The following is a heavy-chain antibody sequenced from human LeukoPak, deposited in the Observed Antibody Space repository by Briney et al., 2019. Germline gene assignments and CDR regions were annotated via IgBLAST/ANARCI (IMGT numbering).Heavy chain of an antibody. CDR3: ARGFKGSSSEYFQH. CDR1: GGTFSSYA. J-gene: IGHJ1*01. Sequence: GASVKVSCKASGGTFSSYAISWVRQAPGQGLEWMGGIIPIFGTANYAQKFQGRVTITADKSTSTAYMELSSLRSEDTAVCYCARGFKGSSSEYFQHWGQGTLVTVPS. V-gene: IGHV1-69*06. CDR2: IIPIFGTA. D-gene: IGHD6-6*01.